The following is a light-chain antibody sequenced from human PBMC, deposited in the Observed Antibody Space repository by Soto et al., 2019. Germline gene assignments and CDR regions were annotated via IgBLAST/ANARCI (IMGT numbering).Light chain of an antibody. CDR2: EVN. CDR1: SSDVGGYRF. Sequence: QSVLTQPASVSGSPGQSITISCTGTSSDVGGYRFVSWYQRHPGKAPKLIIYEVNDRPSGVSNRFSGSKSDNTASLTISGLQAEDEADYYCSSYSKITTLVFGTGTQLTVL. CDR3: SSYSKITTLV. J-gene: IGLJ1*01. V-gene: IGLV2-14*01.